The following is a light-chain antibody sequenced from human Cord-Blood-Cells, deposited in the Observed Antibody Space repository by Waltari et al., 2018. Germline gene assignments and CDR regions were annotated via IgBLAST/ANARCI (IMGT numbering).Light chain of an antibody. CDR1: SSNIRNNY. CDR3: GTWDSSLSAGV. CDR2: DNN. Sequence: QSVLTQPPSVSAAPGQKLTISCSGSSSNIRNNYVSWYQPLPGTAPKLLIYDNNKRPSGIPDGFAGSKSGTSATRGITGIQTGDEADYYCGTWDSSLSAGVFGGGTKLTVL. V-gene: IGLV1-51*01. J-gene: IGLJ3*02.